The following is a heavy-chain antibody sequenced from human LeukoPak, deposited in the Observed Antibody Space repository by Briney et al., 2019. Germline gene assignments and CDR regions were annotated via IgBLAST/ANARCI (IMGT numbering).Heavy chain of an antibody. D-gene: IGHD4-17*01. V-gene: IGHV3-30*03. CDR1: GFTFSSYG. CDR3: ARPPNGDYSWFDP. CDR2: ISYDGSNK. J-gene: IGHJ5*02. Sequence: PGRSLRLSCAASGFTFSSYGMHWVRQAPGKGLEWVAVISYDGSNKYYADYVKGRFTISRDNSKNTLYLQMNSLRTEDTGVYYCARPPNGDYSWFDPWGQGTLVTVSS.